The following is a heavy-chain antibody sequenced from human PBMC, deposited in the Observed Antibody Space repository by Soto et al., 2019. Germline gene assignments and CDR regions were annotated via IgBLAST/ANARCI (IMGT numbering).Heavy chain of an antibody. V-gene: IGHV3-33*01. J-gene: IGHJ6*02. CDR3: ARDERNYYYYYGMDV. Sequence: LRLSCAASGFTFSSYGMHWVRQAPGKGLEWVAVIWYDGSNKYYADSVKGRFTISRDNSKNTLYLQMNSLRAEDTAVYYCARDERNYYYYYGMDVWGQGTTVTVSS. CDR2: IWYDGSNK. CDR1: GFTFSSYG.